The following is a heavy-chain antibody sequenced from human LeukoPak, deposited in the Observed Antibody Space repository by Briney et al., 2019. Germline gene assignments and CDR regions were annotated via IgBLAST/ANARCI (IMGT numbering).Heavy chain of an antibody. D-gene: IGHD5-24*01. V-gene: IGHV3-15*01. Sequence: PGGSLRLSCAASGFTFSNAWMSWVRQAPGKGLEWVGRIKSKTDGGTTDYAAPVKGRFTISRDDSKNTLYLQMNSLKTEDTAAYYCTTDGVNVEMATANDFDYWGQGTLVTVSS. CDR3: TTDGVNVEMATANDFDY. CDR1: GFTFSNAW. CDR2: IKSKTDGGTT. J-gene: IGHJ4*02.